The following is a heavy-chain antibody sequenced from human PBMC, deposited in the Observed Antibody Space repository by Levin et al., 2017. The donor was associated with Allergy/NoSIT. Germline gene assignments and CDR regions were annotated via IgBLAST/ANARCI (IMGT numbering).Heavy chain of an antibody. Sequence: PGGSLRLSCAASGFTFSSYAMHWVRQAPGKGLEWVAVISYDGSNKYYADSGKGRFTISRDNSKNTLYLQMNSLRAEDTAVYYCAREYYDILTGYSPLLSALDYWGQGTLVTVSS. CDR2: ISYDGSNK. CDR3: AREYYDILTGYSPLLSALDY. V-gene: IGHV3-30*04. CDR1: GFTFSSYA. J-gene: IGHJ4*02. D-gene: IGHD3-9*01.